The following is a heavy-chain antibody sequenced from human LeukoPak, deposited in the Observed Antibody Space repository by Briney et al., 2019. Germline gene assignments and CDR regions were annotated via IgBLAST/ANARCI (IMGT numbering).Heavy chain of an antibody. CDR2: INPSGGST. V-gene: IGHV1-46*04. CDR1: GYTFTSYY. D-gene: IGHD1-20*01. CDR3: ASSGITGTIFDY. Sequence: WASVKVSCKASGYTFTSYYMHWVRQAPGQGLEWMGIINPSGGSTSYAQKLQGRVTMTRDTSTSTVYMELSSLRSEDTAVYYCASSGITGTIFDYWGQGTLVTVSS. J-gene: IGHJ4*02.